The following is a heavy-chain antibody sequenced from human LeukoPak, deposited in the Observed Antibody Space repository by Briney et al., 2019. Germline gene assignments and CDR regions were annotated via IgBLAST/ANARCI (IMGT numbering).Heavy chain of an antibody. CDR1: GFTFSDHF. J-gene: IGHJ4*02. V-gene: IGHV3-72*01. CDR2: SRNKAKSYTT. Sequence: GGSLRLSCAVSGFTFSDHFLDWVREAPGKGLEWVGRSRNKAKSYTTEYAASVKGRFTISRDDSKNSLYLQMNSLETEDTAVYYCVRVGSVSGSDYLDYWGQGTLVTVSS. D-gene: IGHD6-19*01. CDR3: VRVGSVSGSDYLDY.